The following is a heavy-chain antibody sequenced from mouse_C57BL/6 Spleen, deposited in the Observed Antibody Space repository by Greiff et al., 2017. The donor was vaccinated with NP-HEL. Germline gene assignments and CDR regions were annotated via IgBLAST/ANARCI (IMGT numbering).Heavy chain of an antibody. V-gene: IGHV1-5*01. CDR3: TRGGDDYGSIYDAY. D-gene: IGHD1-1*01. CDR1: GYTFTSYW. J-gene: IGHJ3*01. CDR2: IYPGHSDT. Sequence: VQLQQSGTVLARPGASVKMSCKTSGYTFTSYWMHWVKQRPGQGLEWIGAIYPGHSDTRYNQKFKGKAKLTAVQSASTAYMELSSLTNEDAAVYYCTRGGDDYGSIYDAYWGQGTLVTVSA.